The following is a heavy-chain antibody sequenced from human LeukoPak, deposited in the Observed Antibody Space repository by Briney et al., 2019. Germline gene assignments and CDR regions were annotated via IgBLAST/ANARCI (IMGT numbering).Heavy chain of an antibody. CDR3: ARELPNHYSSGWYGNPALGIDY. J-gene: IGHJ4*02. Sequence: PGGSLRLSCAASGFTFSSYGMHWVRQAPGKGLEWVAFIRYDGSNKYYADSVKGRFTISRDNAKNSLYLQMNSLRAEDTAVYYCARELPNHYSSGWYGNPALGIDYWGQGTLVTVSS. D-gene: IGHD6-19*01. V-gene: IGHV3-30*02. CDR1: GFTFSSYG. CDR2: IRYDGSNK.